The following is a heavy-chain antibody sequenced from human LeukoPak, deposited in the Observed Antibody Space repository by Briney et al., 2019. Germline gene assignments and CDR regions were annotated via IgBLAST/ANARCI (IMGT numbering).Heavy chain of an antibody. CDR1: GYTFTSYG. Sequence: ASVKVSCKASGYTFTSYGISWVRQAPGQGLEWMGWISAYNGNTNYAQKLQGRVTMTTDTSTSTAYMELRILRSDDTAVYYCATIAAAGVGTLRRFDYWGQGTLVTVSS. D-gene: IGHD6-13*01. CDR2: ISAYNGNT. CDR3: ATIAAAGVGTLRRFDY. J-gene: IGHJ4*02. V-gene: IGHV1-18*01.